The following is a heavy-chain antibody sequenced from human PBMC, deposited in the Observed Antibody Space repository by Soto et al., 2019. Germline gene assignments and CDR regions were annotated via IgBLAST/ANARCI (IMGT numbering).Heavy chain of an antibody. Sequence: SETLSLTCTVSGGSISSYYWSWIRQPPGKGLEWIGYIYYSGSTNYNPSLKSRVTISVDTSKNQFSLKLTSVAAADTAIYFCARLQAAVPHYWGQGILVTVSS. CDR1: GGSISSYY. CDR2: IYYSGST. D-gene: IGHD6-13*01. CDR3: ARLQAAVPHY. J-gene: IGHJ4*02. V-gene: IGHV4-59*08.